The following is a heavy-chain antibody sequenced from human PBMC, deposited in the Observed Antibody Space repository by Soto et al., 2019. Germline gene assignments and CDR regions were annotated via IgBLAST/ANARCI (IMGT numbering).Heavy chain of an antibody. CDR2: IYYSGST. J-gene: IGHJ6*03. V-gene: IGHV4-39*07. CDR1: GGSISSSSYY. Sequence: SETLSLTCTVSGGSISSSSYYWGWIRQPPGKGLEWIGSIYYSGSTYYNPSLKSRVTISVDTSKNQFSLKLSSVTAADTAVYYCARRLIVATDYYYYYYMDVWGKGTTVTVSS. CDR3: ARRLIVATDYYYYYYMDV. D-gene: IGHD5-12*01.